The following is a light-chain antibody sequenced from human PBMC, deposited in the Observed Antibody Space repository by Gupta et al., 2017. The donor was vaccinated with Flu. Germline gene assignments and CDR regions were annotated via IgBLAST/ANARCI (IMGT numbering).Light chain of an antibody. Sequence: SLLSTSVEGRVTLTCRASKGICNYLAWFQQKPGKAPKSLIYASSSLQSGVPPRFSGSGSGTDFTLTMSSLPPEDFAAYYCQQYYNCPLTFGGGTKVEVK. J-gene: IGKJ4*01. V-gene: IGKV1-16*01. CDR2: ASS. CDR1: KGICNY. CDR3: QQYYNCPLT.